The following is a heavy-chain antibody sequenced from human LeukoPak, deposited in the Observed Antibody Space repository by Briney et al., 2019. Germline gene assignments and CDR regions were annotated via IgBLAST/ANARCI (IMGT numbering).Heavy chain of an antibody. D-gene: IGHD3-22*01. CDR1: GGSISSGGYY. CDR2: IYYSGST. CDR3: ARVYYDSSGHPLDY. Sequence: SETLSLTCTVSGGSISSGGYYWSWIRQHPGKGLEWIGYIYYSGSTYYNPSLKSRVTISVDTSKNQFSLKLSSVTAADTAVYYCARVYYDSSGHPLDYWGQGTLVTVSS. V-gene: IGHV4-31*03. J-gene: IGHJ4*02.